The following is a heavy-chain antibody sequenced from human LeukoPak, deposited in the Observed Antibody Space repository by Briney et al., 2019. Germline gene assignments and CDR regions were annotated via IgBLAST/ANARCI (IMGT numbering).Heavy chain of an antibody. V-gene: IGHV3-23*01. J-gene: IGHJ4*02. Sequence: GGSLRLSCAASGFTFSSYAMSWVRQAPGKGLEWVSAISGSGSSTYYADSVKGRFTISRDNSKNTLFLQMNSLRAEDTAVYYCAKDAGYCSSTSCYGYFDYWGQGTLVTVSS. CDR1: GFTFSSYA. D-gene: IGHD2-2*01. CDR3: AKDAGYCSSTSCYGYFDY. CDR2: ISGSGSST.